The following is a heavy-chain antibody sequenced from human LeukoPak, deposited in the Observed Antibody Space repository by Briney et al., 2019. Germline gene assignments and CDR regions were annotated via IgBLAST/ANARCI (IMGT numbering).Heavy chain of an antibody. Sequence: SETLSLTCTVSGGSISSGSYYWSWIRQPAGKGLEWIGRIYTSGSTNYNPSLKSRVTISVDTSKNQFSLKLSSVTAADTAVYYCARGWDRGRYYYYYYMDVWGKGTTVTVSS. V-gene: IGHV4-61*02. CDR3: ARGWDRGRYYYYYYMDV. J-gene: IGHJ6*03. CDR1: GGSISSGSYY. CDR2: IYTSGST. D-gene: IGHD3-10*01.